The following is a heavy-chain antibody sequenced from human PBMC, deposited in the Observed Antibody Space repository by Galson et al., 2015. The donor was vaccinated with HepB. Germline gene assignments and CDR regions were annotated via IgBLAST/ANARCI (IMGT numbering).Heavy chain of an antibody. V-gene: IGHV2-70*11. CDR2: IDWDDDK. CDR1: GFSLSTSGMC. Sequence: PALVKPTQTLTLTCTFPGFSLSTSGMCVGWIRQPPGKSLEWLARIDWDDDKYYRPSLMTRLTISKDTAKNQVALTMTNVDPVDTATYYCARIRLTGDLDFWGQETLVTVSS. J-gene: IGHJ4*02. CDR3: ARIRLTGDLDF. D-gene: IGHD7-27*01.